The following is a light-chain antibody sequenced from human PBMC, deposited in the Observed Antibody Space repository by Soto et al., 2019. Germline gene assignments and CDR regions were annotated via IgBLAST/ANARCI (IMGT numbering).Light chain of an antibody. CDR2: EVS. V-gene: IGLV2-8*01. CDR3: SSYAYSDRGV. CDR1: SSDVGGYNY. J-gene: IGLJ3*02. Sequence: QSALTQPPSASGSPGQSVTISCTGTSSDVGGYNYVSWYQQHPGKAPKLMIYEVSKRPSGVPDRFSGSKSGNTASLTVSGLQAEDEADYYCSSYAYSDRGVFGGGTKVTVL.